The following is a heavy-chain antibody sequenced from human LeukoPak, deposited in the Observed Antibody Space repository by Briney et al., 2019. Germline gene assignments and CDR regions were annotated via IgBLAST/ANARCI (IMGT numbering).Heavy chain of an antibody. CDR3: ARVSHPQQPLDY. CDR1: GFTFSIYE. D-gene: IGHD6-13*01. Sequence: GGSLRLSCVASGFTFSIYEMNWVRQAPGKGLECLSYIDGSGSTTYYADSVKGRFTLSRDNAKNSLYPQMNSLRAEDTAVYYCARVSHPQQPLDYWGQGTLVTVSS. J-gene: IGHJ4*02. V-gene: IGHV3-48*03. CDR2: IDGSGSTT.